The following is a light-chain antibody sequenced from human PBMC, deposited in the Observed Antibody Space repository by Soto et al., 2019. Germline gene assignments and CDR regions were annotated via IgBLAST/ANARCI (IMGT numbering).Light chain of an antibody. CDR3: QQSHSSPSLT. CDR2: GAS. Sequence: DIQMTKSPSSLSASVGDRVTITCRASQSIGIYLNWYRQKPGRAPELLIYGASTLLGGAPSRFSGSGSGTDFTLTISSLQLEDFATYCCQQSHSSPSLTFGVGTKVAIK. V-gene: IGKV1-39*01. CDR1: QSIGIY. J-gene: IGKJ4*01.